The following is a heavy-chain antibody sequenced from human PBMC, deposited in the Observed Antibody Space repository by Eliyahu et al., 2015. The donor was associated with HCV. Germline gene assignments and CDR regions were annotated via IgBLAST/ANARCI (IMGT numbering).Heavy chain of an antibody. V-gene: IGHV3-66*01. CDR2: XYSGGST. Sequence: EVQLVESGGGLVQPGGSLXLSCAASGFXXXSTTXSWVRQAPGKGLEWVSVXYSGGSTYYADSVKGRFTISRDNSKNTLYLQMNSLRAEDTAVYYCARGASKYSYGYTHSYDYWGQGTLVTVSS. J-gene: IGHJ4*02. D-gene: IGHD5-18*01. CDR3: ARGASKYSYGYTHSYDY. CDR1: GFXXXSTT.